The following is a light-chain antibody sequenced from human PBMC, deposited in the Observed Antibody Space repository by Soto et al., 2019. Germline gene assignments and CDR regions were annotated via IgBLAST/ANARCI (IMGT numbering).Light chain of an antibody. CDR2: AAS. CDR1: QSISSY. CDR3: QQYDTLTWT. J-gene: IGKJ1*01. V-gene: IGKV1-39*01. Sequence: DIQMTQSPSSLSASVGDRVTITWRASQSISSYLNWYQQKPGKAPKLLIYAASSLQSGVPSRFSGSGSGTDFTLTISSLQPEDFATYYCQQYDTLTWTFGQGTKVDIK.